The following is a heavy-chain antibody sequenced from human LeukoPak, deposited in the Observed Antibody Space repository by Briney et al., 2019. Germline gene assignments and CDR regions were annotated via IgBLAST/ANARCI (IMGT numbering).Heavy chain of an antibody. Sequence: PGGSLRLSCAVSGFTFTTYAMSWVRQTPGKGLEWVSGISASGGTTYYADSVKGRFTISRDNSKNTLYLQMNSLRAEDTAVYYCAKVALEWELPMPGDIWGQGTMVTVSS. CDR1: GFTFTTYA. CDR2: ISASGGTT. V-gene: IGHV3-23*01. D-gene: IGHD1-26*01. CDR3: AKVALEWELPMPGDI. J-gene: IGHJ3*02.